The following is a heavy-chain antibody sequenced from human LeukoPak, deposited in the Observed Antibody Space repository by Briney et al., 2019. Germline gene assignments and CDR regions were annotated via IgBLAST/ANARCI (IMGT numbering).Heavy chain of an antibody. V-gene: IGHV1-18*01. J-gene: IGHJ5*02. CDR3: ARDRPYDFWSGFQTQSNWFDP. CDR2: ISASTSNT. D-gene: IGHD3-3*01. Sequence: ASVKTSCKASGYTFTSYGISWVRQAPGQGLEWMRWISASTSNTNYAQKLQGRVTMTTDTSTSTAYLELRSLRSDDTAVYYCARDRPYDFWSGFQTQSNWFDPWGQGTLVPVSS. CDR1: GYTFTSYG.